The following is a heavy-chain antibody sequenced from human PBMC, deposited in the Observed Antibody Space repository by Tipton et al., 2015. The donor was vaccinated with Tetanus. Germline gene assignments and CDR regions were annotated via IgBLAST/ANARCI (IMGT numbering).Heavy chain of an antibody. J-gene: IGHJ4*02. CDR3: ASDPALMGNFDY. CDR2: IDYRGNT. D-gene: IGHD2-2*01. CDR1: GDAIDGGFKN. V-gene: IGHV4-31*02. Sequence: LSCTVSGDAIDGGFKNWGWIRQQPGKGLEWIGYIDYRGNTYYNPSLRRRVTFSFDTSENQFSLKLTSVTAADTAVYYCASDPALMGNFDYWGQGTLATVSS.